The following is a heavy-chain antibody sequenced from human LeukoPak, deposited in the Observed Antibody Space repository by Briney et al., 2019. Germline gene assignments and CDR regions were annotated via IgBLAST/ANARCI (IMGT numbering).Heavy chain of an antibody. D-gene: IGHD3-9*01. CDR3: ARASRYFDWLFNWFDP. Sequence: SETLSLTCAVYGGSFSGYYWSRIRQPPGKGLEWIGEINHSGSTNYNPSLKSRVTISVDTSKNQFSLKLSSVTAADTAVYYCARASRYFDWLFNWFDPWGQGTLVTVSS. V-gene: IGHV4-34*01. CDR2: INHSGST. CDR1: GGSFSGYY. J-gene: IGHJ5*02.